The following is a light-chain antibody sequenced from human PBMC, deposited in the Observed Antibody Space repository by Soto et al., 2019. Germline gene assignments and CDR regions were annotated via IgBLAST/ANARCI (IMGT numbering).Light chain of an antibody. CDR3: QRYYNAPFT. CDR2: AAS. Sequence: DIQVTQSPSTLSASVGDRVTITCRASHGIKNYLAWYQQKPGETPKLLIDAASTLESGIPPRFSGSGSGTDFTLTINNLQPEDVATYYCQRYYNAPFTFGGGTKVDIK. J-gene: IGKJ4*01. V-gene: IGKV1-27*01. CDR1: HGIKNY.